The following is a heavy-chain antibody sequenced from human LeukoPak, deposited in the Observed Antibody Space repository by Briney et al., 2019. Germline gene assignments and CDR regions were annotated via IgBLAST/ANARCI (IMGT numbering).Heavy chain of an antibody. J-gene: IGHJ4*02. Sequence: GGSLRLSCAASGFTFSSYTMSWVRQAPGKRLEWVSTITTSDGNTYYADSVKGRFTVSRDNSKNTLFLQMNSLRAEDTAVYYCARGVPYDSWSGPHYSDYWGQGTLVTVSS. CDR2: ITTSDGNT. V-gene: IGHV3-23*01. CDR1: GFTFSSYT. D-gene: IGHD3-3*01. CDR3: ARGVPYDSWSGPHYSDY.